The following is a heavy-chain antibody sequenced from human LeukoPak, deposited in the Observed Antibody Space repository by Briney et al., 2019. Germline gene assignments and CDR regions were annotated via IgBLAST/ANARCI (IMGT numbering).Heavy chain of an antibody. D-gene: IGHD5-18*01. CDR2: IDTSDPGT. Sequence: PGASLRLSCVASGFSLSGYAMSWVRQAPGKGLEWVSHIDTSDPGTFYADSVKGRFTISRDNSENTLYLQMNSLRDEDTAVYYCGRKDLKTPMVLLDVWGQGTTVIVSS. CDR3: GRKDLKTPMVLLDV. J-gene: IGHJ6*02. CDR1: GFSLSGYA. V-gene: IGHV3-23*01.